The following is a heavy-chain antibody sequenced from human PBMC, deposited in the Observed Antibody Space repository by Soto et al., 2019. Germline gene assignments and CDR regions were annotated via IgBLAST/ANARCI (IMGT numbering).Heavy chain of an antibody. CDR3: ARASEYSSSSWTRRYYFDY. CDR1: GGSISSGGYY. CDR2: IYYSGST. D-gene: IGHD6-6*01. J-gene: IGHJ4*02. V-gene: IGHV4-31*03. Sequence: SETLSLTCTVSGGSISSGGYYWSWIRQHPGKGLEWIGYIYYSGSTYYNPSLKSRVTISVDTSKNQFSLKLSSVTAADTAVYYCARASEYSSSSWTRRYYFDYWGQGTLVTVSS.